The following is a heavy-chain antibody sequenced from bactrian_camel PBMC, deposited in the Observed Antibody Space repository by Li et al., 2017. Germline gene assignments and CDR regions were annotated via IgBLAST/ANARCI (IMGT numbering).Heavy chain of an antibody. CDR3: AASSYASNYCYTGALTWRPKY. CDR1: GFTFSNHD. V-gene: IGHV3-2*01. D-gene: IGHD2*01. Sequence: HVQLVESGGGLVQPGGSLRLSCAASGFTFSNHDMTWVRQAPGMGLEWVSSIFGRNGSTVYADSVKDRFIISADNAKNTLYLQLNSLKTDDTAMYYCAASSYASNYCYTGALTWRPKYWGQGTQVTVS. J-gene: IGHJ4*01. CDR2: IFGRNGST.